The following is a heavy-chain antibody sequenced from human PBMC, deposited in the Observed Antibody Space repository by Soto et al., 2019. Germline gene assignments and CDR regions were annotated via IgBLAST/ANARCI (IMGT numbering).Heavy chain of an antibody. Sequence: GGSLRLSCAVSGFTFDDNAMHWVRQAPEKGLEWVSGINWKSDIGYADSVKGRFTISRDNADNSLYLPINSLRAEDTALYYCAISQDRGGRTTFIYWGQGTQVTVSS. CDR2: INWKSDI. CDR1: GFTFDDNA. CDR3: AISQDRGGRTTFIY. J-gene: IGHJ4*02. D-gene: IGHD3-16*01. V-gene: IGHV3-9*01.